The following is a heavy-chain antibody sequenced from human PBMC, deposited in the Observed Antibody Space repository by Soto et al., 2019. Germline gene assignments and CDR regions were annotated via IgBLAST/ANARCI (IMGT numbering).Heavy chain of an antibody. J-gene: IGHJ4*02. Sequence: QVQLVQSGAEVKKPGASVKVSCKASGYTFSNYHMHWVRQAPGQGLEWMGVINPSGGSTSYPQKFHDRVTMTRDTSTSTVYMELSSLRSEDTALYYCARTNSWSYGLDFDYWGQGTLVTVSS. CDR2: INPSGGST. CDR1: GYTFSNYH. V-gene: IGHV1-46*01. D-gene: IGHD1-26*01. CDR3: ARTNSWSYGLDFDY.